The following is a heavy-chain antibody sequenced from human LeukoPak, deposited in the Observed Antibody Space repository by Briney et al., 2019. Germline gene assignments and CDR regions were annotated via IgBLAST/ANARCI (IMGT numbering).Heavy chain of an antibody. V-gene: IGHV4-59*01. Sequence: SETLSLTCTVSGGSISSYYWSWIRQPPGKGLEWIGYIYYSGSTNYNPSLKSRVTISVDTSKNQFSLKLSSVTAADTAVYYCARGQPGVAAAGNLDYWGQGTLVTVSS. D-gene: IGHD6-13*01. J-gene: IGHJ4*02. CDR3: ARGQPGVAAAGNLDY. CDR1: GGSISSYY. CDR2: IYYSGST.